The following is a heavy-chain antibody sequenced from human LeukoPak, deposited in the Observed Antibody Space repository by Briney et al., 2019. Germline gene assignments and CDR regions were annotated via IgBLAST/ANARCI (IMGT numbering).Heavy chain of an antibody. CDR3: ARGGTGCCGSDY. Sequence: GGSLRLSCAASGFTFDYYGMSWVRQAPGKGLEWVSGINWNGGSTGYADSVKGRFTISRDNAKNSLYLQMNSLRAEDTALYYCARGGTGCCGSDYWGQGTLVTVSS. D-gene: IGHD1-14*01. V-gene: IGHV3-20*04. CDR1: GFTFDYYG. CDR2: INWNGGST. J-gene: IGHJ4*02.